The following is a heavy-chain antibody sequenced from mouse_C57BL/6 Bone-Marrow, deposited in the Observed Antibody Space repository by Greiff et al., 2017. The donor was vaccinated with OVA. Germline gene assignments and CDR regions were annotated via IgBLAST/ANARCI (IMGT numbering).Heavy chain of an antibody. D-gene: IGHD3-2*02. J-gene: IGHJ2*01. V-gene: IGHV1-26*01. Sequence: EVQLQQSGPELVKPGASVKISCKASGYTFTDYYMNWVKQSHGKSLEWIGDINPNNGGTSYNQKFKGKATLTVDTSSSTAYMELRSLTSEDSAVYYCARWAAQATSTFQTLYFDYWGQGTTLTVSS. CDR2: INPNNGGT. CDR1: GYTFTDYY. CDR3: ARWAAQATSTFQTLYFDY.